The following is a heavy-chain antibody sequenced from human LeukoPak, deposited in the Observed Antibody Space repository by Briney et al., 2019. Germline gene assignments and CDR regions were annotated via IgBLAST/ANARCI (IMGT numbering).Heavy chain of an antibody. CDR1: GGSISGYY. CDR3: ARVLMSSGWYFESFDY. J-gene: IGHJ4*02. V-gene: IGHV4-59*01. D-gene: IGHD6-19*01. CDR2: IYYSGST. Sequence: SETLSLTCTVSGGSISGYYWSWIRQPPGKGLEWIGYIYYSGSTNYNPSLKSRVTISVDTSKNQFSLKLSSVTAADTAVYYCARVLMSSGWYFESFDYWGQGTLVTVSS.